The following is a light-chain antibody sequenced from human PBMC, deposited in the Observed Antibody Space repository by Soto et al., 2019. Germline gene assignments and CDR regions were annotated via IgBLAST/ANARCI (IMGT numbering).Light chain of an antibody. CDR2: DAS. CDR1: QSISSW. CDR3: QQAKSYPEA. V-gene: IGKV1-5*01. J-gene: IGKJ1*01. Sequence: IPITQSPSIIYKSVGYSVTITCRASQSISSWLAWYQQKPGKAPKLLIYDASSLESGVPSRFSGSGSGTEFTLTISSLQADDVATYYCQQAKSYPEAFGQGTKVDVK.